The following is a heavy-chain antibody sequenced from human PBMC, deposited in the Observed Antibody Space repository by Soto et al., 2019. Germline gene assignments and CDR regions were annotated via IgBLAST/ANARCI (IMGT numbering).Heavy chain of an antibody. CDR2: IYHSGST. CDR3: AREVAEAGFYFDY. V-gene: IGHV4-30-2*01. D-gene: IGHD6-13*01. CDR1: VGSISSGGYS. Sequence: SETLCVTCAFSVGSISSGGYSWSWIRQPPGKGLEWIGYIYHSGSTYYNPSLKSRVTISVDRSKNQFSLKLSSVTAADTAVYYYAREVAEAGFYFDYWGQGTMVTVSS. J-gene: IGHJ4*02.